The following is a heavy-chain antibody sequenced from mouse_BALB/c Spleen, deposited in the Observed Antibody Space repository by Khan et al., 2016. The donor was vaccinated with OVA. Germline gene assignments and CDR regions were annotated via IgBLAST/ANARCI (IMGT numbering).Heavy chain of an antibody. CDR1: GFSLTNYG. Sequence: VQLQESGPGLVAPSQSLSITCTISGFSLTNYGVHWVRQPPGKGLEWLVVIWSDGSTTYDSALKSRLTISKDNSKSQVFLKMDGLQTDDTAMYYCARQPYYHYYIMDYWGQGTSVTVSS. CDR2: IWSDGST. D-gene: IGHD2-10*01. V-gene: IGHV2-6-1*01. CDR3: ARQPYYHYYIMDY. J-gene: IGHJ4*01.